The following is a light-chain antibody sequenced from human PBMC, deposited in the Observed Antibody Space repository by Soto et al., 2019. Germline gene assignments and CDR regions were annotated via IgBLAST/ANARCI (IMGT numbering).Light chain of an antibody. J-gene: IGKJ1*01. CDR2: GAS. CDR3: QQYNNWTPLT. CDR1: QSVSSN. Sequence: EIVMTQSSATLSVSPGERATLSCRASQSVSSNLAWYQQKPGQAPRLLIYGASTRATGIPARFSGSGSGTELTLTISSLQSEDFAVYYCQQYNNWTPLTFGQGTQVEIK. V-gene: IGKV3-15*01.